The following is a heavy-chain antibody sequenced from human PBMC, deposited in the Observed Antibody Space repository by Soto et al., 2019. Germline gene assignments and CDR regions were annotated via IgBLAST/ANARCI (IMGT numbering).Heavy chain of an antibody. V-gene: IGHV4-31*03. Sequence: QVQLQESGPGLVKPSQTLSLTCTVSGGSISSGGYYWSWIRQHPGKGLEYIGYIYYSGSTYYNPSLXSXVAISVDTSKNQFSLKLTSVTAADTAVYYCAAEVGFGPLFDYWGQGTLVTVSS. D-gene: IGHD3-3*01. CDR2: IYYSGST. CDR1: GGSISSGGYY. CDR3: AAEVGFGPLFDY. J-gene: IGHJ4*02.